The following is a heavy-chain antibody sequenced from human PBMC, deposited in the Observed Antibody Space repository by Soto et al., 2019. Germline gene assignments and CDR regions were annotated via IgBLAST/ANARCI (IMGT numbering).Heavy chain of an antibody. V-gene: IGHV3-30*18. CDR2: ISYDGSNK. CDR3: AKDLGSSGWHYYYYYGMDV. CDR1: GFTFSSYG. Sequence: GGSLRLSCAASGFTFSSYGMHWVRQAPGKGLEWVAVISYDGSNKYYADSVKGRFTISRDNSKNTLYLQMNSLRAEDTAVYYCAKDLGSSGWHYYYYYGMDVWGQGTTVTVSS. D-gene: IGHD6-19*01. J-gene: IGHJ6*02.